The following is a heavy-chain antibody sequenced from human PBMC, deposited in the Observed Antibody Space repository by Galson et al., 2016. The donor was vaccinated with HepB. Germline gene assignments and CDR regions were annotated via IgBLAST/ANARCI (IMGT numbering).Heavy chain of an antibody. Sequence: SVKVSCKASGGSFTTFDISWVRQAPGQGLEWMGGIVPIFGAAKQAPKFQDRVTITADESTSTVYMDLSSLRSEDTAVYYCAGDLIQGRIPVWGQGTLVTVSS. V-gene: IGHV1-69*13. J-gene: IGHJ4*02. D-gene: IGHD2-21*01. CDR3: AGDLIQGRIPV. CDR2: IVPIFGAA. CDR1: GGSFTTFD.